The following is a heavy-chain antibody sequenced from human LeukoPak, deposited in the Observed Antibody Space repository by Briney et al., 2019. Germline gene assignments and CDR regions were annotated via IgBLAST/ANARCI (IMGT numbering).Heavy chain of an antibody. Sequence: PSETLSLTCTVSGGSISNYYWTWIRQLPGKGLEWIGYIYYSGSTNYNPSLKSRVTISEDTSKNQFSLKLSSVTAADTAMYYCARASDRLQPPDYWGQGTMVTVSS. CDR1: GGSISNYY. V-gene: IGHV4-59*01. CDR2: IYYSGST. CDR3: ARASDRLQPPDY. D-gene: IGHD4-11*01. J-gene: IGHJ4*02.